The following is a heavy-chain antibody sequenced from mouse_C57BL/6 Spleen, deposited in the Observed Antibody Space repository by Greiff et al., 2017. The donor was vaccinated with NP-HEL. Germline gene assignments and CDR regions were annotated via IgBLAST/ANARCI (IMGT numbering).Heavy chain of an antibody. CDR1: GYTFTSYT. CDR3: VYDYDPFAY. Sequence: QVQLQQSGAELARPGASVKMSCKASGYTFTSYTMHWVKQRPGQGLEWIGYINPSSGYNKYNQKFKDKATLTADKSSSTAYMQLSSLTSEDSAVYYCVYDYDPFAYWGQGTLVTVAA. CDR2: INPSSGYN. D-gene: IGHD2-4*01. V-gene: IGHV1-4*01. J-gene: IGHJ3*01.